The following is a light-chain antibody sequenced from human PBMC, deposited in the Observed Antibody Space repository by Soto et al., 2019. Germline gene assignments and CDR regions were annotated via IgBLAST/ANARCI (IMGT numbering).Light chain of an antibody. V-gene: IGKV3-20*01. CDR2: GAS. CDR1: QSVSSTY. CDR3: QQYNKWPRT. Sequence: EIVLTQSPGTLSLSPGERATLSCRASQSVSSTYLAWYRHKPGQAPRLLIYGASSRAAGIPDRFSGSGSGTDFTLTISRLEPEDLAVYNCQQYNKWPRTFGQGTKVDIK. J-gene: IGKJ2*01.